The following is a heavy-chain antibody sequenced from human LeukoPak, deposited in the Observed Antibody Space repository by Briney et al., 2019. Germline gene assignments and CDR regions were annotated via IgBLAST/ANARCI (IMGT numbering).Heavy chain of an antibody. V-gene: IGHV4-59*05. Sequence: SGGSLRLSCAASGFTFSSYSMNWVRQAPGKGLEWIGSIYYSGSTYYNPSLKSRVTISEDTSKNQFSLKLSSVTAADTAVYYCARHMPPDIVVVPAAIRGYYMDVWGKGTTVTVSS. J-gene: IGHJ6*03. CDR2: IYYSGST. CDR3: ARHMPPDIVVVPAAIRGYYMDV. D-gene: IGHD2-2*02. CDR1: GFTFSSYSMN.